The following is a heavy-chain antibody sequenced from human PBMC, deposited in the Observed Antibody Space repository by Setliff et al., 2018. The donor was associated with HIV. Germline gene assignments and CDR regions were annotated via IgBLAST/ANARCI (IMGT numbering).Heavy chain of an antibody. CDR2: VTHSGRT. CDR1: GGSFSGYY. D-gene: IGHD3-3*01. CDR3: ARSIVPVASGYYYFEY. V-gene: IGHV4-34*01. J-gene: IGHJ4*02. Sequence: SETLSLTCAAYGGSFSGYYWSWIRQPPGKGLEWIGEVTHSGRTNYNPSLESRVTTSVDTSKNQFSLRLSSVAAGDTAVYYCARSIVPVASGYYYFEYWGQGTLVTVSS.